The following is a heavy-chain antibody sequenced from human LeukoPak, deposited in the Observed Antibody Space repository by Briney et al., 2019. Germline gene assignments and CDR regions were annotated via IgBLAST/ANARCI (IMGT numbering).Heavy chain of an antibody. Sequence: ASVKVSCKASGGTFSSYTISLVRQAPGQGLEWMGRIIPILGIANYAQKFQGRVTITADKSTSTAYMELSSLRSEDTAVYYCARDGCSSTSCYDSYYMDVWGKGTTVTVSS. J-gene: IGHJ6*03. D-gene: IGHD2-2*01. CDR2: IIPILGIA. V-gene: IGHV1-69*04. CDR3: ARDGCSSTSCYDSYYMDV. CDR1: GGTFSSYT.